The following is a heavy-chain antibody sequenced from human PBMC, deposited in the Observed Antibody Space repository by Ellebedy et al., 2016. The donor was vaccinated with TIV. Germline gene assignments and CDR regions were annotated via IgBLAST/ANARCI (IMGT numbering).Heavy chain of an antibody. J-gene: IGHJ4*02. D-gene: IGHD6-19*01. V-gene: IGHV4-38-2*02. CDR1: GYSISSGYY. Sequence: MPSETLSLTCSVSGYSISSGYYWGWIRQPPGRGLEWIGSIYHSGSTYYNPSLKSRLTISVDTSKNQFSLKLTSVTAADTAVYYCARDQVAGRFDYWGQGTLVTVSS. CDR2: IYHSGST. CDR3: ARDQVAGRFDY.